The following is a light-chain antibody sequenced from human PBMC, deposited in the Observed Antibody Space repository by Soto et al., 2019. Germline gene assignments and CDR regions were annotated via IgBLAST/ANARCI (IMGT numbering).Light chain of an antibody. CDR2: TAS. Sequence: DIQMTQSPSALSASVGDRVNITCRASQNIKKYLNWYRQKPGKAPDLLIYTASSLQVGFPSRFSGSGSGTDFRLTITSLQPEDSAIYFCQQSFSAPLTFGGGTKVEIK. CDR3: QQSFSAPLT. J-gene: IGKJ4*01. CDR1: QNIKKY. V-gene: IGKV1-39*01.